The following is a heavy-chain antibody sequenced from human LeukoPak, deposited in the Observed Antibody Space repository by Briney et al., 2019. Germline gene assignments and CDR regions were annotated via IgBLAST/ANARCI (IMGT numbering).Heavy chain of an antibody. CDR1: GGSISSYY. V-gene: IGHV4-4*07. J-gene: IGHJ6*02. CDR2: IYTSGST. D-gene: IGHD3-9*01. CDR3: AREAKIYDILTGASNYYYGMDV. Sequence: PSETLSLTCTVSGGSISSYYWSWIRQPAGKGLEWIGRIYTSGSTNYNPSLKSRVTMSVDTSKNQFSLKLSSVTAADTAVYYCAREAKIYDILTGASNYYYGMDVWGQGTTVTVSS.